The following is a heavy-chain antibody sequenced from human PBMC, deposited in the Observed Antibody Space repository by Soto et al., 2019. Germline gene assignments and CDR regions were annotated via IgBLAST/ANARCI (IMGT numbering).Heavy chain of an antibody. CDR1: GGSISSGGYY. CDR2: IYYSGST. Sequence: SSETLSLTCTVSGGSISSGGYYWSWIRQHPGKGLEWIGYIYYSGSTYYNPSLKSRVTISVDTSKNQFSLKLSPVTAADTAVYYCAGSGYYNNSGMDVWGQGTTVTVSS. D-gene: IGHD3-22*01. CDR3: AGSGYYNNSGMDV. J-gene: IGHJ6*02. V-gene: IGHV4-31*03.